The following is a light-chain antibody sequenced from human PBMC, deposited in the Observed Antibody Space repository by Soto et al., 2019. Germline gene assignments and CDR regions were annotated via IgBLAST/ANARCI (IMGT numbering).Light chain of an antibody. V-gene: IGLV2-8*01. CDR1: RDDVGGYNY. CDR2: EVN. Sequence: QSALTQPPSASGSPGQAVTISCTGTRDDVGGYNYVSWYQQRPGKAPKLLIYEVNKRPSGVPARFSGSKSANTASLTVSGLQADDEAVYYCNSYVTSNVVVFGGGTKVTVL. J-gene: IGLJ2*01. CDR3: NSYVTSNVVV.